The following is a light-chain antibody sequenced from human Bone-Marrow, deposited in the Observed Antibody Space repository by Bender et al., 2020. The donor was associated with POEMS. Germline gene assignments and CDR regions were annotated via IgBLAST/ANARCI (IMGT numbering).Light chain of an antibody. CDR3: SSYTSSNTWV. CDR1: SSDVGGYNY. Sequence: QSALTQPASVSGSPGQSITISCTGTSSDVGGYNYVSWFQQHPGKAPKLLIYDVSVRPSGVSNRFSGSKSGNTASLTISGLQAEDEADYYCSSYTSSNTWVFGGGTKLTVL. V-gene: IGLV2-14*01. J-gene: IGLJ3*02. CDR2: DVS.